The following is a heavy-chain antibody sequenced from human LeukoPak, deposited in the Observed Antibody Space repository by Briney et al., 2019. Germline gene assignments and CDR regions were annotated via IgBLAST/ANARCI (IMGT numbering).Heavy chain of an antibody. D-gene: IGHD6-19*01. Sequence: GGSLRLSCAASGFTFSSYAMSWVRQAPGKGLEWVSAISGSGGSTYYADSVKGRFTISRDNSKNTLYLQMNSLRAEDTAVYYCAKDFLAVAGYGNYAFDIWGQGTMVTVSS. CDR1: GFTFSSYA. V-gene: IGHV3-23*01. CDR2: ISGSGGST. J-gene: IGHJ3*02. CDR3: AKDFLAVAGYGNYAFDI.